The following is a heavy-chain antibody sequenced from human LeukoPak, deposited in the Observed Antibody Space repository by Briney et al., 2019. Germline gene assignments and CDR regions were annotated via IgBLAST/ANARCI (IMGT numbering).Heavy chain of an antibody. CDR3: ARGMDYYGSGIDAFDI. Sequence: SETLSLTCTVSGGSLSSYYWSWIRQPPGKGLEWIGYISYSGTTNYNPSLKSRVTISLVTSKNQFSLKLSSVTAADTAVYYCARGMDYYGSGIDAFDIWGQGTMVTVSS. D-gene: IGHD3-10*01. CDR2: ISYSGTT. CDR1: GGSLSSYY. J-gene: IGHJ3*02. V-gene: IGHV4-59*12.